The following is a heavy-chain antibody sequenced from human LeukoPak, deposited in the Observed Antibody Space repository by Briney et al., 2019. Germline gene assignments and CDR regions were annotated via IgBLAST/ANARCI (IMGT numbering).Heavy chain of an antibody. D-gene: IGHD3-16*01. CDR2: ISYDGNNE. Sequence: GGSLRLSCAVSGFTFSGFGMHWVRQAPGKGLEWVAVISYDGNNEFYGDSVKGRFTISRDNSKDTLYLQMTSLRPEDTAIYYCAKLWGTYDPLDIWGQGTLVTVSS. CDR1: GFTFSGFG. CDR3: AKLWGTYDPLDI. V-gene: IGHV3-30*18. J-gene: IGHJ3*02.